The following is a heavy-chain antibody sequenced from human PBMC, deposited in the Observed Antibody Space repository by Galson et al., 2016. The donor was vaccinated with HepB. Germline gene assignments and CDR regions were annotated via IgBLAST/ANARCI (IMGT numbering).Heavy chain of an antibody. V-gene: IGHV3-73*01. CDR2: IRSKANSYAT. J-gene: IGHJ5*02. Sequence: WVRQASGKGLEWVGRIRSKANSYATAYAASVKGRFTISRDDSKNTAYLQMNSLKTEDTAVYYCTTLPGVAWGQGTLVTVSS. CDR3: TTLPGVA.